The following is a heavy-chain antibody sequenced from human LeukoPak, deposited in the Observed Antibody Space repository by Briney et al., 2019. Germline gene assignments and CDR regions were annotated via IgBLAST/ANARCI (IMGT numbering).Heavy chain of an antibody. CDR2: ISAYNGNT. D-gene: IGHD3-22*01. CDR1: GHTFTSYG. V-gene: IGHV1-18*01. J-gene: IGHJ4*02. Sequence: ASVKVSCKASGHTFTSYGISWVRQAPGQGLEWMGWISAYNGNTNYAQKLQGRVTMTTDTSTSTAYTELRSLRSDDTAVYYCARELDSSGFDYWGQGTLVTVPS. CDR3: ARELDSSGFDY.